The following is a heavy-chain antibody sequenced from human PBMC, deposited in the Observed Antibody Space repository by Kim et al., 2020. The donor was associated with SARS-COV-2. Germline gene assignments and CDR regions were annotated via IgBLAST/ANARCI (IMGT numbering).Heavy chain of an antibody. D-gene: IGHD3-10*01. CDR1: GGSFSGYY. V-gene: IGHV4-34*01. CDR3: ARGSRITMVRGRYYYGMDV. CDR2: INHSGST. Sequence: SETLSLTCAVYGGSFSGYYWSWIRQPPGKGLEWIGEINHSGSTNYNPSLKSRVTISVDTSKNQFSLKLSSVTAADTAVYYCARGSRITMVRGRYYYGMDVWGQGTTVTVSS. J-gene: IGHJ6*02.